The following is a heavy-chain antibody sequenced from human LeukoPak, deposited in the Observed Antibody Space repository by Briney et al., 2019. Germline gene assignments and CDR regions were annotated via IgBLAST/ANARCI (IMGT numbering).Heavy chain of an antibody. J-gene: IGHJ1*01. CDR3: ARSIVAVEYFQY. CDR1: GFTVSSNY. D-gene: IGHD3-16*02. CDR2: ITSGGST. Sequence: GGSLRLSCAASGFTVSSNYMNWVRQAPGKGLEWVSVITSGGSTSYADSVKGRFTISRDNSKNTLYLQMNSLRAEDTAVYYCARSIVAVEYFQYWGQGTLVTVSS. V-gene: IGHV3-66*01.